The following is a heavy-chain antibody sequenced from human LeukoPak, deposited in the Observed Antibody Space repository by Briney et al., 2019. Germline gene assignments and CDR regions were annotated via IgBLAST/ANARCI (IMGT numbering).Heavy chain of an antibody. V-gene: IGHV1-18*04. Sequence: GASVKVSCKASGYTFTGYYMHWVRQAPGQGLEWMGWISAYNGNTNYAQKLQGRVTMTTDTSTSTAYMELRSLRSDDTAVYYCARVEYYDSSGYLEDDAFDIWGQGTMVTVSS. CDR1: GYTFTGYY. J-gene: IGHJ3*02. D-gene: IGHD3-22*01. CDR3: ARVEYYDSSGYLEDDAFDI. CDR2: ISAYNGNT.